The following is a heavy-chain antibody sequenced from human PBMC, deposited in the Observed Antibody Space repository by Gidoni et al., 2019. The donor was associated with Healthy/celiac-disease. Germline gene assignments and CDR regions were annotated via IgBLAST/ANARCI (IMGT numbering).Heavy chain of an antibody. CDR1: GFTFSSYG. CDR3: ARKGYYYYGMDV. J-gene: IGHJ6*02. CDR2: IWYDGSNK. Sequence: QVQLVASGGGVVHPGRSLRLSCAASGFTFSSYGMHWVRQAPGKGLEWVAVIWYDGSNKYYADSVKGRFTISRDNSKNTLYLKMNSLRAEDTAVYYCARKGYYYYGMDVWGQGTTVTVSS. V-gene: IGHV3-33*01.